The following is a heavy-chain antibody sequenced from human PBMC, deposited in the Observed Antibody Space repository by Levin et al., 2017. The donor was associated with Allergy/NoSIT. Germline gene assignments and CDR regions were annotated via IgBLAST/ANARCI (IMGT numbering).Heavy chain of an antibody. D-gene: IGHD6-19*01. CDR3: ATRGSGWLDQDY. CDR1: GYTLTELS. Sequence: GESLKISCKVSGYTLTELSMHWVRQAPGKGLEWMGGFDPEDGETIYAQKFQGRVTMTEDTSTDTAYMELSSLRSEDTAVYYCATRGSGWLDQDYWGQGTLVTVSS. J-gene: IGHJ4*02. V-gene: IGHV1-24*01. CDR2: FDPEDGET.